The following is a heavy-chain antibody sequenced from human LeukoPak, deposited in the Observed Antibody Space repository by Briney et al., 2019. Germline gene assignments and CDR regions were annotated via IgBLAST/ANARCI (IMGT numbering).Heavy chain of an antibody. CDR1: GFTFSSHG. V-gene: IGHV3-30*18. Sequence: GTSLRLPCAASGFTFSSHGIHWVRQAPGKGLEWVAVVSSDGGTTYYADSVKGRFTISRDNSKNTLYLQMNSLRGEDTAIYYCTKESATGNRYSSDYWGQGTLVTVSS. CDR3: TKESATGNRYSSDY. D-gene: IGHD1-1*01. J-gene: IGHJ4*02. CDR2: VSSDGGTT.